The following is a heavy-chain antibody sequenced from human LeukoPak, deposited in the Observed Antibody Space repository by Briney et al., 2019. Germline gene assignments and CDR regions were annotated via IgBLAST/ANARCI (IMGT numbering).Heavy chain of an antibody. D-gene: IGHD3-10*01. CDR2: IKSKTDGCTT. CDR3: TTDPPGSHYYGSGSYYPNFDY. Sequence: KTGGSLRLSCAASGFTFINAWMSWVRQAPGKGLEWVGRIKSKTDGCTTDYAAPVKGRFTISRDDSKSTLYLQMNSLKTEDTAVYYCTTDPPGSHYYGSGSYYPNFDYWGQGTLVTVSS. V-gene: IGHV3-15*01. CDR1: GFTFINAW. J-gene: IGHJ4*02.